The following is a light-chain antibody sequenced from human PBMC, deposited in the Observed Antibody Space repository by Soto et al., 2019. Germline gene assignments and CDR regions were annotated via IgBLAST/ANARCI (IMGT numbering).Light chain of an antibody. CDR1: SSDVGGYNY. CDR2: DVS. Sequence: QSVLTQPRSVSGSPGQSVTISCTGTSSDVGGYNYVSWYQQHPGKAPKLMIFDVSKRPSGVPDRFSGSKSGSTASLTISGLQADDEADYYCCSYAGGFYVVGTGTKLTV. J-gene: IGLJ1*01. CDR3: CSYAGGFYV. V-gene: IGLV2-11*01.